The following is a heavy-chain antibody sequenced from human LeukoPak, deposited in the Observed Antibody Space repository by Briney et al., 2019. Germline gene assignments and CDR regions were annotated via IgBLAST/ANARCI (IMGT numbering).Heavy chain of an antibody. J-gene: IGHJ4*02. CDR3: ARDSASHFDY. Sequence: GGSLRLSCAASGFTFSSYWMHWVRQAPGKGLVWVSSIKSDGSSTTYADSVKGRFTISRDNAKNTVCLQMNSLRAEDTAVYYCARDSASHFDYWGQGTLVTVSS. V-gene: IGHV3-74*01. CDR1: GFTFSSYW. D-gene: IGHD3-16*01. CDR2: IKSDGSST.